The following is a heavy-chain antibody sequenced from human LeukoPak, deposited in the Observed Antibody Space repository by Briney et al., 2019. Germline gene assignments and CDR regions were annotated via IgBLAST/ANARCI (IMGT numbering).Heavy chain of an antibody. V-gene: IGHV6-1*01. Sequence: SQTLSLTCAISGDSVSSNSAAWNWIRQSPSRGLEWLGRTYYRSKWYNDYAVSVKSRITINPDTSKNQFSLQLNSVTPEDTAAYYCARGYYGSGSYYTHFDYWGQGTLVTVSS. CDR3: ARGYYGSGSYYTHFDY. CDR1: GDSVSSNSAA. J-gene: IGHJ4*02. D-gene: IGHD3-10*01. CDR2: TYYRSKWYN.